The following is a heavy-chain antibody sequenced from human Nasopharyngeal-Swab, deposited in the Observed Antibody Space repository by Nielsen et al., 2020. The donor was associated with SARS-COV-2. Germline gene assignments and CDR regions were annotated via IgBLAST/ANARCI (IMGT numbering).Heavy chain of an antibody. V-gene: IGHV3-7*05. J-gene: IGHJ4*02. CDR3: AGGTGWLITH. Sequence: VRQMPGKGLEWEAIIKQDGSEEKYVDSVRGRFTISRDNAKSSLYLQMSSLRGEDTAMYYCAGGTGWLITHWGQGTLVTVSS. CDR2: IKQDGSEE. D-gene: IGHD6-19*01.